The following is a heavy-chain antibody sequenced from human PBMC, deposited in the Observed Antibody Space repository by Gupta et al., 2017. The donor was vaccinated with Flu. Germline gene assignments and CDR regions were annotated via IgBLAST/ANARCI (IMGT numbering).Heavy chain of an antibody. V-gene: IGHV3-7*01. D-gene: IGHD1-26*01. CDR1: GFTLSSYG. CDR2: RKKDGSET. CDR3: TRGWAWACDI. J-gene: IGHJ3*02. Sequence: GFTLSSYGIYWVRQAPGKGLEWVASRKKDGSETYYVDSVKGRFTISRDNAKNSLYLQMNSLRAEDTAVYYCTRGWAWACDIWGQGTMVTVSS.